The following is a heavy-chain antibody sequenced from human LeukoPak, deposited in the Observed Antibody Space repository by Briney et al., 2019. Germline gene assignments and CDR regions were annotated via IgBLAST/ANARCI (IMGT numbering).Heavy chain of an antibody. D-gene: IGHD2-8*01. CDR3: ARRTNGEVDY. V-gene: IGHV4-59*01. CDR1: GGSISSYY. J-gene: IGHJ4*02. CDR2: IYCSGST. Sequence: SETLSLTCTVSGGSISSYYWSWIRQPPGKGLEWIGYIYCSGSTNHNPSLKSRVTISVDTSKNQFSLKLSSVTAADTAVYYCARRTNGEVDYWGQGTLVTVSS.